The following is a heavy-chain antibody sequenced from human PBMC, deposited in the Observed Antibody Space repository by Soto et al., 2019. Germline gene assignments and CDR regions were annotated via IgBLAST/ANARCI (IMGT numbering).Heavy chain of an antibody. CDR2: IWYDGTNA. D-gene: IGHD5-18*01. Sequence: GSLRLSCEASGFSFSTYGMHWVRQAPGKGLQWVAVIWYDGTNAYYADSVKGRFTISRDNSKDTLYLEMNNLRAEDTAVYYCARVEAPLIHSDHYYYGMDVWGQGTTVTVSS. CDR3: ARVEAPLIHSDHYYYGMDV. J-gene: IGHJ6*02. V-gene: IGHV3-33*01. CDR1: GFSFSTYG.